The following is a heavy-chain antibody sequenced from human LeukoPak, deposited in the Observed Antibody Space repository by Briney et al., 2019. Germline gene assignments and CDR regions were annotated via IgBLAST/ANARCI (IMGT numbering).Heavy chain of an antibody. V-gene: IGHV1-8*03. Sequence: ASVKVTCKASGYAFTSYDINWVRQATGQGLEWMGWMNPNSGNTGYAQKFQGRVTITRNTSISTAYMELSSLRSEDTAVYYCARELAGSVDYWGQGTLVTVSS. CDR3: ARELAGSVDY. D-gene: IGHD2-15*01. CDR1: GYAFTSYD. CDR2: MNPNSGNT. J-gene: IGHJ4*02.